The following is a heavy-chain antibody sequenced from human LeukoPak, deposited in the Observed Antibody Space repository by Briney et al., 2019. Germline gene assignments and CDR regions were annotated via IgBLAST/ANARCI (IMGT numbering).Heavy chain of an antibody. D-gene: IGHD5-12*01. J-gene: IGHJ5*02. CDR2: INPNSGGT. CDR1: GYTFTGYY. V-gene: IGHV1-2*02. Sequence: ASVNVSCKASGYTFTGYYMHWVRQAPGQGLEWMGWINPNSGGTNYAQKFQGRVTMTRDTSISTAYMELSRLRSDDTAVYYCARGVVATIRDLNWFDPWGQGTLVTVSS. CDR3: ARGVVATIRDLNWFDP.